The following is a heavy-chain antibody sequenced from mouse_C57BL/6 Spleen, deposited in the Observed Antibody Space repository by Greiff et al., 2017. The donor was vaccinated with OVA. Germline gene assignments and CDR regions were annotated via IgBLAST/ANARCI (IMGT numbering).Heavy chain of an antibody. V-gene: IGHV1-55*01. Sequence: QVQLQQPGAELVKPGASVKMSCKASGYTFTSYWITWVKQRPGQGLEWIGDIYPGSGSTNYNEKFKSKATLTVDTSSSTAYMQLSSLTSEDSAVYYCARSLDSNYEGYAMDYWGQGTSVTVSS. CDR1: GYTFTSYW. CDR2: IYPGSGST. CDR3: ARSLDSNYEGYAMDY. D-gene: IGHD2-5*01. J-gene: IGHJ4*01.